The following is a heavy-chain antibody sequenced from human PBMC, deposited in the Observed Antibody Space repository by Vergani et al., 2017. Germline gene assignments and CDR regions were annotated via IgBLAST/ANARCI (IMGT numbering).Heavy chain of an antibody. D-gene: IGHD2-2*01. V-gene: IGHV3-23*01. CDR3: AKTEAYYCSSTSCYPDY. Sequence: EVQLLESGGGLVQPGGSLSLSCAASGFTFSSYAMSWVRQAPGKGLEWVSAISGSGGSTYYADSVKGRFTIARDNSKNTLYLQMNSLRAEDTAVYYCAKTEAYYCSSTSCYPDYWGQGTLVTVSS. CDR1: GFTFSSYA. J-gene: IGHJ4*02. CDR2: ISGSGGST.